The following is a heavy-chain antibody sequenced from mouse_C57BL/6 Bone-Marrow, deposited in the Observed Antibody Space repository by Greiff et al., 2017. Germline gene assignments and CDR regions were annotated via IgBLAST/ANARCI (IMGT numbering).Heavy chain of an antibody. D-gene: IGHD1-1*01. J-gene: IGHJ4*01. V-gene: IGHV1-52*01. CDR3: ARDTTVDDAMDY. CDR1: GYTFTSYW. Sequence: QVQLQQPGAELVRPGSSVKLSCKASGYTFTSYWMHWVKQRPIQGLEWIGNIDPSDSETHYNQKFKDKATLTVDKSSSAAYMQLSSLTSEDSAVYYCARDTTVDDAMDYWGQGTSVTVSS. CDR2: IDPSDSET.